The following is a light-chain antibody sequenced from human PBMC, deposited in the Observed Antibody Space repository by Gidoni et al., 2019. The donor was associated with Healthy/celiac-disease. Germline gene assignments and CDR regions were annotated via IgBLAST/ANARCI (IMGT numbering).Light chain of an antibody. Sequence: DIVLTQSPATLSVSPGERATLSCRASQSVSSYLAWYQQKPGQAPRLLIYDASNRATGIPARFSGSGYGTDFTLTSSSLEPEDFAVYYCQQRSNWPPLTFGGGTKVEIK. V-gene: IGKV3-11*01. CDR1: QSVSSY. CDR3: QQRSNWPPLT. CDR2: DAS. J-gene: IGKJ4*01.